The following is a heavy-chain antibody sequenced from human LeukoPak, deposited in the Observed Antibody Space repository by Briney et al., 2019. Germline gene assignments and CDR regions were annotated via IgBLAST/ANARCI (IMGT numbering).Heavy chain of an antibody. V-gene: IGHV3-48*01. J-gene: IGHJ3*01. CDR2: ISVSGGVR. CDR3: ARSQSGVFDV. CDR1: GYPFSSYS. D-gene: IGHD2-8*01. Sequence: GGSLRLSCVASGYPFSSYSMNWIRQAPGKGLEWVSYISVSGGVRSYADSVKGRFTISRDNAENTLYLQMNSLRAEDTALYYCARSQSGVFDVWGQGTMVTVSS.